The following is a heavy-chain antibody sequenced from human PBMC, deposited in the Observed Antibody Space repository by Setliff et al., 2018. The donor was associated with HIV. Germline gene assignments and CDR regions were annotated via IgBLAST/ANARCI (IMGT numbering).Heavy chain of an antibody. CDR1: GYSISSGYY. Sequence: SETLSLTCAVSGYSISSGYYWGWIRQTPGKGLEWIGTIYQSGSTYYNPSLKSRVAISLDTSKNQFSLKLSSVTAADTAVYYCARVSYDYASYYMDVWGKGTTVTVSS. CDR3: ARVSYDYASYYMDV. J-gene: IGHJ6*03. D-gene: IGHD3-16*01. V-gene: IGHV4-38-2*01. CDR2: IYQSGST.